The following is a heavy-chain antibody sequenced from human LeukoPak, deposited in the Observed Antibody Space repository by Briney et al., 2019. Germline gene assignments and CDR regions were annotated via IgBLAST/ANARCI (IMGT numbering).Heavy chain of an antibody. CDR2: ISWNSGSI. J-gene: IGHJ2*01. D-gene: IGHD2-8*02. Sequence: GGSLRLSCAASGFTFDDYAMHWVRQAPGKGLEWVSGISWNSGSIGYADSVKGRFTISRDSAKNSLYLQMNGLRPEDTALYYCAKDHSTGGHWYFDLWGRGTLVTVSS. CDR1: GFTFDDYA. CDR3: AKDHSTGGHWYFDL. V-gene: IGHV3-9*01.